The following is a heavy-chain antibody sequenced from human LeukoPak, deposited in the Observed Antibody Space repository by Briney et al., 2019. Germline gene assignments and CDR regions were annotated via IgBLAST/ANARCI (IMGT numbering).Heavy chain of an antibody. J-gene: IGHJ3*02. D-gene: IGHD5-18*01. CDR2: ISYDGSNK. V-gene: IGHV3-30*04. CDR3: AREDTAMVWEISDAFDI. CDR1: GFTFSSYA. Sequence: PGGSLRLSCAASGFTFSSYAMHWVRQAPGKGLEWVAVISYDGSNKYYADSVKGRFTISRDNAKNSLYLQMNSLRAEDTAVYYCAREDTAMVWEISDAFDIWGQGTMVTVSS.